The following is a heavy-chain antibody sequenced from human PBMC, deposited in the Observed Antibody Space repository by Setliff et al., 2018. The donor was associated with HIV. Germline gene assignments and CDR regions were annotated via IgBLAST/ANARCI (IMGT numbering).Heavy chain of an antibody. D-gene: IGHD2-8*01. J-gene: IGHJ4*02. CDR1: GYSISSGYY. CDR2: TYHSGNT. CDR3: ARESPDGLDY. V-gene: IGHV4-38-2*02. Sequence: PSETLSLTCAVSGYSISSGYYWGWIRQPPGRGLEWIGSTYHSGNTYYNPSLKSRVTISVDTSKNQFSLRLSSVTAADTAVYFCARESPDGLDYWGQGTLVTVSS.